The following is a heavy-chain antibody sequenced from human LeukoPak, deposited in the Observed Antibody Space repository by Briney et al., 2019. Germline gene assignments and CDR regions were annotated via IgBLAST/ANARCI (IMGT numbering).Heavy chain of an antibody. CDR3: ASLVYMTAIQKGPNNWFDP. CDR1: GGSFSGYY. D-gene: IGHD2-21*02. J-gene: IGHJ5*02. V-gene: IGHV4-34*01. CDR2: INHSGST. Sequence: SETLSLTCAVYGGSFSGYYWSWIRRPPGKGLEWIGEINHSGSTNYNPSLKSRVTISVDTSKNQFSLKLSSVTAADTAVYYCASLVYMTAIQKGPNNWFDPWGQGTLVTVSS.